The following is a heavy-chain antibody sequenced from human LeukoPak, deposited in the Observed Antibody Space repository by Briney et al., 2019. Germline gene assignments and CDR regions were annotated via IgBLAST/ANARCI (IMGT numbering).Heavy chain of an antibody. CDR3: ARGDDYKSTLFDY. Sequence: SETLSLTCTVSGASITRYFWNWIRQPPGKELEWIGYISSDGSTNYNPSLKSRVTISIDTSKNQFSLKLTSATAADTAVYYCARGDDYKSTLFDYWGQGTLVTVSS. J-gene: IGHJ4*02. CDR1: GASITRYF. CDR2: ISSDGST. D-gene: IGHD5-12*01. V-gene: IGHV4-59*01.